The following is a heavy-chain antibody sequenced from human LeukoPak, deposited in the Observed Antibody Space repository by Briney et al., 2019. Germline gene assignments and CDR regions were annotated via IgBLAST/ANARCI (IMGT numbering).Heavy chain of an antibody. CDR3: ARDPLRYYDFWSGYYPRYYYYYMDV. D-gene: IGHD3-3*01. CDR2: ISAYNGNT. CDR1: GGTFSSYA. V-gene: IGHV1-18*01. J-gene: IGHJ6*03. Sequence: ASVKVSCKTSGGTFSSYAISRVRQAPGQGLEWMGWISAYNGNTNYAQKLQGRVTMTTDTSTSTAYMELRSLRSDDTAVYYCARDPLRYYDFWSGYYPRYYYYYMDVWGKGTTVTVSS.